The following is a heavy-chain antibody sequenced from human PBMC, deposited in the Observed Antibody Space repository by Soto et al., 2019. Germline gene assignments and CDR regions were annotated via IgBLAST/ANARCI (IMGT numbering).Heavy chain of an antibody. CDR3: AKADYCSGGSCYTHYYYYYYMDV. V-gene: IGHV3-23*01. Sequence: GSLRLSCAASVFTFSSYAISWFRQAPGKGLEWVSAISGSGGSTYYADSVKGRFTISRDNSKNTLYLQMNSLRAEDTAVYYCAKADYCSGGSCYTHYYYYYYMDVRGKGTTVTVSS. J-gene: IGHJ6*03. D-gene: IGHD2-15*01. CDR2: ISGSGGST. CDR1: VFTFSSYA.